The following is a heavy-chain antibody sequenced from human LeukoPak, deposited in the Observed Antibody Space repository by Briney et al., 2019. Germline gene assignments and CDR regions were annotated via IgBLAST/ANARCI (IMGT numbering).Heavy chain of an antibody. CDR3: ASRKQYCGGECFWGFDI. D-gene: IGHD2-21*01. CDR1: GFTFSRYS. Sequence: GGSLRLSCVASGFTFSRYSMNWVRQAPGKGLEWVSSISSSGSYIYYADSVKGGLTISRDNAKNSLYLQMNSLRADDTGVSYCASRKQYCGGECFWGFDIWGPGKMVTASS. J-gene: IGHJ3*02. V-gene: IGHV3-21*01. CDR2: ISSSGSYI.